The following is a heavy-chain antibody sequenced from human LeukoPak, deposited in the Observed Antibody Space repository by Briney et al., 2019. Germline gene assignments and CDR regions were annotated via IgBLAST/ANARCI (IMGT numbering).Heavy chain of an antibody. Sequence: ASVKVSCKASGGTFSNYAISWMRQAPGQGLEWMGRIIPMFGTINYAQKFQGRVTITTDESTSTAYMEVSSLRIEDTAVYYCASVTVTTWAPDGHMDVWGKGTTVTVSS. CDR2: IIPMFGTI. J-gene: IGHJ6*03. CDR1: GGTFSNYA. V-gene: IGHV1-69*05. D-gene: IGHD4-11*01. CDR3: ASVTVTTWAPDGHMDV.